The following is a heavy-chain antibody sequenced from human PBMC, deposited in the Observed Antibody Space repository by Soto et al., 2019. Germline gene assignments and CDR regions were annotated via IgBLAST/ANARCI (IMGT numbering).Heavy chain of an antibody. Sequence: QVQLVQSGAEVKKPGSSVKVSCKASGGTFSSYTISWVRQAPGQGLEWMGRIIPILGIANYAQKFQGRVKTTADKPGSTAYMELRSLRSEDTAVYYCARGWMGGDYGYDNYYCYCMDVWGQGTTVTVSS. CDR2: IIPILGIA. V-gene: IGHV1-69*02. CDR3: ARGWMGGDYGYDNYYCYCMDV. CDR1: GGTFSSYT. J-gene: IGHJ6*02. D-gene: IGHD4-17*01.